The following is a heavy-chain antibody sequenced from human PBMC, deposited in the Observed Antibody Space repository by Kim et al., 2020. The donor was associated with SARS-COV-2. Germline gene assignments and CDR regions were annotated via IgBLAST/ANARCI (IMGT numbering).Heavy chain of an antibody. V-gene: IGHV4-34*01. J-gene: IGHJ4*02. CDR3: ARGRYDFWSGYYNHYFDY. CDR2: INHSGST. D-gene: IGHD3-3*01. Sequence: SETLSLTCAVYGGSFSGYYWSWIRQPPGKGLEWIGEINHSGSTNYNPSLKSRVTISVDTSKNQFSLKLSSVTAADTAVYYCARGRYDFWSGYYNHYFDYWGQGTLVTVSS. CDR1: GGSFSGYY.